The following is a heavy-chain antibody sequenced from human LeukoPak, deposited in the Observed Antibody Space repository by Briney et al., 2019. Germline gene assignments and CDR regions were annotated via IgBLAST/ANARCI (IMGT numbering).Heavy chain of an antibody. CDR3: ARDQYYDSSGYYLNSGY. CDR1: GFTFSSYE. J-gene: IGHJ4*02. D-gene: IGHD3-22*01. Sequence: GGSLRLSCAASGFTFSSYEMNWVRQAPGKGLEWVSYISSSGSTIYYADSVKGRFIISRDNAKNSLYLQMNSLRAEDTAVYYCARDQYYDSSGYYLNSGYWGQGTLVTVSS. V-gene: IGHV3-48*03. CDR2: ISSSGSTI.